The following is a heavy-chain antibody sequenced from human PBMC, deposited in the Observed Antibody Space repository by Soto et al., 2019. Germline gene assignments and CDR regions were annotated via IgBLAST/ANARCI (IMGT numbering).Heavy chain of an antibody. CDR1: GGTFSSYT. Sequence: QVQLVQSGAEVKKPGSAVKVSCKASGGTFSSYTISWVRQAPGQGIEWMGRIIPILGIANYAQKFQGRVTITADKSTSTAYMELSSLRSEETAVYYCARDLYGDYGYWGQGTLVTVSS. J-gene: IGHJ4*02. CDR2: IIPILGIA. V-gene: IGHV1-69*08. D-gene: IGHD4-17*01. CDR3: ARDLYGDYGY.